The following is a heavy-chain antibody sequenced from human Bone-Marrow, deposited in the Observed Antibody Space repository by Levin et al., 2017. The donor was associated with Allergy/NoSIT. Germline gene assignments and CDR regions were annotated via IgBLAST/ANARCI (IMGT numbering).Heavy chain of an antibody. CDR3: ASLKYSPSFHYYGLDV. Sequence: SETLSLTCKVSGGSLSSDDAYWSWIRQSPGTGLEWIGYIHHSGNTFYNPSLQYRVTISLDWSENQFSLRLPSVTATDTAVYFCASLKYSPSFHYYGLDVWGPGATVIVSS. CDR2: IHHSGNT. D-gene: IGHD6-6*01. CDR1: GGSLSSDDAY. V-gene: IGHV4-30-4*01. J-gene: IGHJ6*02.